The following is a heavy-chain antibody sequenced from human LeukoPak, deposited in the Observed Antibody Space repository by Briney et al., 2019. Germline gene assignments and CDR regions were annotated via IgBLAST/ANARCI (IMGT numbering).Heavy chain of an antibody. D-gene: IGHD6-13*01. CDR2: IKQDGSEK. Sequence: GGSLRLSCAASGFTFSSYWMSWVRQAPGKGLEWVANIKQDGSEKYYVDSVKGRFTMSRDNAKTSLYLQMNSLRAEDTAVYYCAREQEGSSWDFDYWGQGTLVTVSS. CDR3: AREQEGSSWDFDY. CDR1: GFTFSSYW. V-gene: IGHV3-7*01. J-gene: IGHJ4*02.